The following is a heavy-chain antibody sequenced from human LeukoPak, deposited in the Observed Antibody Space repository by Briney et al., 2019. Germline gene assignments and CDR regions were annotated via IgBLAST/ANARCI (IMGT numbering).Heavy chain of an antibody. J-gene: IGHJ2*01. CDR2: ISDNGGTT. CDR1: GFTFSSYS. CDR3: AKDLQAGDRYFDL. D-gene: IGHD2-21*02. Sequence: GGSLRLSCAASGFTFSSYSMSWVRQAPGKGLEWVSTISDNGGTTYYADSVKGRFTISRDNSKNTLFQQMNSLRAEDTAVYYCAKDLQAGDRYFDLWGRGTLVTVSS. V-gene: IGHV3-23*01.